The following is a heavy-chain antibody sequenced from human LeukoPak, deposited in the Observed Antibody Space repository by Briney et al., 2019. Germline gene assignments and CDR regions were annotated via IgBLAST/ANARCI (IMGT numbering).Heavy chain of an antibody. J-gene: IGHJ6*02. V-gene: IGHV3-30*03. D-gene: IGHD2-15*01. CDR3: ARESNRWYDMDV. Sequence: GGSLRLSCAASGFTFSSYSMNWVRQAPGKGLEWVALISYDGSHEYYADSVKGRLTISRDNPKNTVYLQMNGLTTEDTAVYYCARESNRWYDMDVWGQGTTVTVSS. CDR1: GFTFSSYS. CDR2: ISYDGSHE.